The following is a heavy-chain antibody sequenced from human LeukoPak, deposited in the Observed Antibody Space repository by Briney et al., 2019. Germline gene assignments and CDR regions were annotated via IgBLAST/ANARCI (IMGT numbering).Heavy chain of an antibody. CDR1: GYTFTSYA. D-gene: IGHD4-17*01. CDR3: AREAYGDYYYYYYMDV. Sequence: ASVKVSCKASGYTFTSYAMNWVRQAPGQGLEWMGWINTNTGNPTYALGFTGRFVFSLDTSVSTAYLQISSLKAEDTAVYYCAREAYGDYYYYYYMDVWGKGTTVTVSS. CDR2: INTNTGNP. J-gene: IGHJ6*03. V-gene: IGHV7-4-1*02.